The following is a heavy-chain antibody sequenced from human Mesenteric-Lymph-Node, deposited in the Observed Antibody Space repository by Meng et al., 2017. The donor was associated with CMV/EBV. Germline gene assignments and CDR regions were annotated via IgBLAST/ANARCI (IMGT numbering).Heavy chain of an antibody. CDR2: INHSGST. CDR1: GGSFSGYY. J-gene: IGHJ5*02. V-gene: IGHV4-34*01. D-gene: IGHD3-3*01. CDR3: ARGVGTVTLFGVVITKTNWFDP. Sequence: SETLSLTCAVYGGSFSGYYWSWIRQPPGKGLEWIGEINHSGSTNYNPSLKSRVTISVDTSKNQFSLKLNSVTAADTAVYYCARGVGTVTLFGVVITKTNWFDPWGQGTLVTVSS.